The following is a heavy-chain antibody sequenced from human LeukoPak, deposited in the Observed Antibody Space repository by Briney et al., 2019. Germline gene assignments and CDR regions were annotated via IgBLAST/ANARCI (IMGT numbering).Heavy chain of an antibody. V-gene: IGHV5-51*01. CDR2: IYPGDSNT. Sequence: GESLKISCKGSGYSFTNYWIAWVRQMPGQGLEWMGIIYPGDSNTNYSPAFQGQVTISVDKSINTAYLQWSSLKASDTAMYYCARWPYGDYDNAFDIWGQGTMVTVSS. CDR1: GYSFTNYW. J-gene: IGHJ3*02. CDR3: ARWPYGDYDNAFDI. D-gene: IGHD4-17*01.